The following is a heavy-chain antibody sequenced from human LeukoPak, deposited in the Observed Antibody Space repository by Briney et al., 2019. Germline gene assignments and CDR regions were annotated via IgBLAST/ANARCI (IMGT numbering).Heavy chain of an antibody. CDR2: IVVGSGNT. CDR3: ARDPGGYGYRADYYMDV. J-gene: IGHJ6*03. CDR1: GFTFTSSA. Sequence: SVKVSCKASGFTFTSSAMQWVRQARGQRLEWIGWIVVGSGNTNYAQKFQERVTITRDMSTSTAYMELRSLRSDDTAVYYCARDPGGYGYRADYYMDVWGKGTTVTISS. D-gene: IGHD5-18*01. V-gene: IGHV1-58*02.